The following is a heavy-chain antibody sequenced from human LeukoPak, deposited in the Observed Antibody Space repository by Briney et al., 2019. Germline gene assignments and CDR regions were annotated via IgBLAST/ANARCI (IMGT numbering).Heavy chain of an antibody. V-gene: IGHV3-7*03. CDR2: IKQDGSEK. J-gene: IGHJ4*02. Sequence: GGSLRVSCVDSGFTFSSHWMSWVRQAPGKGPEWVANIKQDGSEKYYVDSVKGRFTISRDNAKNSLYLQMNSLRAEDAAVYYCATMRSNCFDYWGQGTLVTVSS. CDR3: ATMRSNCFDY. CDR1: GFTFSSHW. D-gene: IGHD2-2*01.